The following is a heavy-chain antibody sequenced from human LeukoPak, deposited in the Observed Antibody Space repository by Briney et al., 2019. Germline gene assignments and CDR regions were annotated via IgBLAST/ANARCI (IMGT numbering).Heavy chain of an antibody. CDR2: ISSSSSYI. CDR1: GFTFSSYS. V-gene: IGHV3-21*01. D-gene: IGHD2-2*01. Sequence: GGSLRLSCAASGFTFSSYSMNWVRQAPGKGLEWVSSISSSSSYIYYADSVKGRFTISRDNAKNSLCLQMNSLRAEGTAVYYCARVGYQLPSFDYWGQGTLVTVSS. CDR3: ARVGYQLPSFDY. J-gene: IGHJ4*02.